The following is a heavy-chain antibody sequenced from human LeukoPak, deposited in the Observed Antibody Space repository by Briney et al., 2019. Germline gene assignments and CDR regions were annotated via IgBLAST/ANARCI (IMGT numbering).Heavy chain of an antibody. CDR2: ISAYNGNT. Sequence: ASVKVSCKASGYTFTSYGISWVRQAPGQGLEWMGWISAYNGNTNYAQKLQGRVTMTTDTSTSTVYMELSSLRSEDTAVYYCARSPDPVVTATSFDYWGQGTLVTVSS. J-gene: IGHJ4*02. D-gene: IGHD2-21*02. CDR3: ARSPDPVVTATSFDY. CDR1: GYTFTSYG. V-gene: IGHV1-18*01.